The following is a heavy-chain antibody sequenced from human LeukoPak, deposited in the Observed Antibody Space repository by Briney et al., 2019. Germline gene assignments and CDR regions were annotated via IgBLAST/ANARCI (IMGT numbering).Heavy chain of an antibody. Sequence: GGSLRLFCAASGFTFIRYDMHWVRQPTGKGLEWVSGIDPAGGTYYAGSVKGRFTIFRENAKNSLSLQMSSLRAGDTAVYYCARRRYGLGSYSDAFDIWGQGTMVTVSS. CDR3: ARRRYGLGSYSDAFDI. V-gene: IGHV3-13*04. CDR1: GFTFIRYD. CDR2: IDPAGGT. D-gene: IGHD3-10*01. J-gene: IGHJ3*02.